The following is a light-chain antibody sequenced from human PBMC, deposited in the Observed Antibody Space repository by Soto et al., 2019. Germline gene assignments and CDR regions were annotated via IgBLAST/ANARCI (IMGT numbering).Light chain of an antibody. Sequence: DIQMTQSPSSLSASVGDRVTITCRASQGISNYLAWYQQKPGKVPKLLIYAASTLQSGVPSRFSGSGSGTDFTLTISRLEPEDFAVYYCQQYGSSGTFGQGTKVDI. CDR2: AAS. CDR1: QGISNY. J-gene: IGKJ1*01. V-gene: IGKV1-27*01. CDR3: QQYGSSGT.